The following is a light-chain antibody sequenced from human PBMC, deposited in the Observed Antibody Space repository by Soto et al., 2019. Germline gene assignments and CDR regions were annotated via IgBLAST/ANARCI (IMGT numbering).Light chain of an antibody. J-gene: IGLJ1*01. CDR1: SSDVGGYNY. Sequence: HSALTQPDSVSGSPGQSITISCTGTSSDVGGYNYVSWYQQHPGKAPKLMIYEVSNRPSGVSNRFSGSKSGNTASLTISGLQAEDEADYYCSSYTRSSTLVFGTGTKLTVL. CDR3: SSYTRSSTLV. V-gene: IGLV2-14*01. CDR2: EVS.